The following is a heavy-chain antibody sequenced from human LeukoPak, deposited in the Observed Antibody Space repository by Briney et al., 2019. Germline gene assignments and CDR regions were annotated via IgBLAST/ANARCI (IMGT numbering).Heavy chain of an antibody. CDR1: GGSISSYY. D-gene: IGHD1-26*01. Sequence: SETLSLTCIVSGGSISSYYWSWIRQPPGKGLEWIGYIYYTGSTNYNPSLRSRVTISVDTSKNQLSLKLRSVTAADTAVYYCARQDSGTYLNPLDIWGQGTVVTVSS. CDR3: ARQDSGTYLNPLDI. J-gene: IGHJ3*02. V-gene: IGHV4-59*08. CDR2: IYYTGST.